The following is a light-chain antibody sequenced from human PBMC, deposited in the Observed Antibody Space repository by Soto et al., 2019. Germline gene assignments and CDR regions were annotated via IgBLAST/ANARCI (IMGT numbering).Light chain of an antibody. CDR2: DAS. J-gene: IGKJ4*01. Sequence: EIVLTQSPATLSLSPGERATLSCRASQSVSSYLAWYQQKPGQAPRLLIYDASNRVTGIPARFSGSGSGTDFTLTSSSLEPEDFAVYYCQQRSNWLTFGGGTKVEIK. CDR3: QQRSNWLT. V-gene: IGKV3-11*01. CDR1: QSVSSY.